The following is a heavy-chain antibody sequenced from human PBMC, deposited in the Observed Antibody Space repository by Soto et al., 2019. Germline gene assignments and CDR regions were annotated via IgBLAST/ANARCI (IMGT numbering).Heavy chain of an antibody. CDR3: AKDWYSSGWFHYYYYGMDV. J-gene: IGHJ6*02. CDR1: GFTFSSYA. D-gene: IGHD6-19*01. V-gene: IGHV3-23*01. Sequence: PGGSLRLSCAASGFTFSSYAMSWVRRAPGRGLEWVSAISGSGGSTYYADSVKGRFTISRDNSKNTLYLQMNSLRAEDTAVYYCAKDWYSSGWFHYYYYGMDVWGQGTTVTVSS. CDR2: ISGSGGST.